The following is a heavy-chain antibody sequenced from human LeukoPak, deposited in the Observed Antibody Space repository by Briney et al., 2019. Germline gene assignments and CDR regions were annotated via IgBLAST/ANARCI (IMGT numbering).Heavy chain of an antibody. D-gene: IGHD2-2*02. Sequence: WVRQAPGKGLEWIGSIYYSGSTYYNPSLKSRVTISVDTSKNQFSLKLSSVTAADTAVYYCASLSVVVPAAIKTWGQGTLVTVSS. CDR3: ASLSVVVPAAIKT. V-gene: IGHV4-39*01. CDR2: IYYSGST. J-gene: IGHJ5*02.